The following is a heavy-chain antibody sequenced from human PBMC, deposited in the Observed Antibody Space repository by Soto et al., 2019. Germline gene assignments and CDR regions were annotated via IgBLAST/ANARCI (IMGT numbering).Heavy chain of an antibody. D-gene: IGHD1-26*01. CDR3: ARGEIILGVTNWYFDL. V-gene: IGHV1-8*01. CDR2: MNPNSGNT. Sequence: GASVKVSCKASGYTFTSYDINWVRQATGKGLEWMGWMNPNSGNTGYAQKFQGRVTMTRNTSISTAYMELSSLRSEDTAVYYCARGEIILGVTNWYFDLWGRGTLVTVSS. CDR1: GYTFTSYD. J-gene: IGHJ2*01.